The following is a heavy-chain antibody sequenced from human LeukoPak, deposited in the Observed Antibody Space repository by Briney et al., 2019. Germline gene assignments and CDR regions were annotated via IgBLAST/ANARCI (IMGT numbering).Heavy chain of an antibody. D-gene: IGHD3-10*01. J-gene: IGHJ5*02. V-gene: IGHV4-34*01. CDR2: INHSGST. CDR3: ARPARRYGPVRWFDP. CDR1: GGSFSGYC. Sequence: SETLSLTCAVYGGSFSGYCWSWIRQPPGKGLEWIGEINHSGSTNYNPSLKSRVTISVDTSKNQFSLKLSSVTAADTAVYYCARPARRYGPVRWFDPWGQGTLVTVSS.